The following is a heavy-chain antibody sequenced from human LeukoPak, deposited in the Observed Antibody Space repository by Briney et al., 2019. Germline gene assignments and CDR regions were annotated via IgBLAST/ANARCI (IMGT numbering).Heavy chain of an antibody. V-gene: IGHV4-4*02. CDR3: ARVMGASWFFYLDV. CDR2: IFHRGIP. CDR1: DYSITNSW. J-gene: IGHJ6*03. D-gene: IGHD3-16*02. Sequence: PSETLSLTCAVSDYSITNSWWSWVRQSPGMRLGWIGQIFHRGIPNYNPSLKSRVTMSIDKSNNQVSLKMNSVTAADTAVYYCARVMGASWFFYLDVWGKGTTVTVSS.